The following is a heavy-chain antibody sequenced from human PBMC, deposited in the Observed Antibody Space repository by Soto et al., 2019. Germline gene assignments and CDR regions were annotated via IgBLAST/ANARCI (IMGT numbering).Heavy chain of an antibody. CDR3: ARDRRVRGPFDYYYGMDV. CDR2: IYYSGST. D-gene: IGHD3-10*01. CDR1: GGSISSGDYY. V-gene: IGHV4-30-4*01. J-gene: IGHJ6*02. Sequence: TLYLTCTVSGGSISSGDYYWSWIRQPPGKCLEWIGYIYYSGSTYYNPSLKSRVTISVDTSKNQFSLKLSSVTAADTAVYYCARDRRVRGPFDYYYGMDVWGQGTTVTVSS.